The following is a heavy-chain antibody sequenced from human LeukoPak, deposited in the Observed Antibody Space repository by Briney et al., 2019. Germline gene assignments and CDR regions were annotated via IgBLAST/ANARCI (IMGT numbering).Heavy chain of an antibody. J-gene: IGHJ6*04. CDR3: TATVRVDV. CDR2: IRSKANSYAT. CDR1: GFTFSGSA. V-gene: IGHV3-73*01. Sequence: GGSLRLSCAASGFTFSGSAMHWVRQASGKGLEWVGRIRSKANSYATAYAASVKGRFTISRDDSKNTAYLQMNSLKTEDTAVYYCTATVRVDVWGKGTTVTVSP. D-gene: IGHD4-17*01.